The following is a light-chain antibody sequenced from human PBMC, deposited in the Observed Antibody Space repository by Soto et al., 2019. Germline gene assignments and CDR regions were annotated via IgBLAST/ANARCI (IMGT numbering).Light chain of an antibody. Sequence: DIVMTQSPDSLAVSLGERATINCKSSQSVLYSSDNKNYLAWYQQKSGQPPKLLLYWASTREFGVPDRFSGSGSGTDFTLPISSLQAEDVAVYYCQQYDSTSWTFGQGTKVDIK. V-gene: IGKV4-1*01. CDR2: WAS. J-gene: IGKJ1*01. CDR1: QSVLYSSDNKNY. CDR3: QQYDSTSWT.